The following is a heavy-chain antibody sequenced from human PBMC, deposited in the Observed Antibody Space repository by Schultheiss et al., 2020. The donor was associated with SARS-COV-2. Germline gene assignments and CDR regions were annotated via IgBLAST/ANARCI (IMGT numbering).Heavy chain of an antibody. Sequence: SGPTLVKPTQTLTLTCTFSGFSLSTSGVGVGWIRQPPGKALEWLARIDWDDDKYYSTSLKTRLTISKDTSKNQVVLTMTNMDPVDTATYYCARIPKYYYDSSGYYSWFDPWGQGTLVTVSS. D-gene: IGHD3-22*01. V-gene: IGHV2-70*11. CDR2: IDWDDDK. CDR1: GFSLSTSGVG. CDR3: ARIPKYYYDSSGYYSWFDP. J-gene: IGHJ5*02.